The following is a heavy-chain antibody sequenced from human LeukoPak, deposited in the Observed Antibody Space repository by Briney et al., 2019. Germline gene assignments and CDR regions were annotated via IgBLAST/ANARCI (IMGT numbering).Heavy chain of an antibody. V-gene: IGHV3-73*01. CDR1: GFTFSGSV. CDR2: IRSKANSYAT. Sequence: GGSLRLSCAASGFTFSGSVMHWVRQASGKGLEWVGRIRSKANSYATAYAASVKGRFTISRDDSKNTAYLQMNSLKTEDTAVYYCTRVLSDSSSAKFDYWGQGTLVTVSS. J-gene: IGHJ4*02. CDR3: TRVLSDSSSAKFDY. D-gene: IGHD6-13*01.